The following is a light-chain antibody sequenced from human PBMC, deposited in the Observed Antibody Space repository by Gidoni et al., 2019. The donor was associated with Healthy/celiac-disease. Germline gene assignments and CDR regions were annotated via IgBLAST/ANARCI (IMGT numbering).Light chain of an antibody. CDR1: QSVSSN. V-gene: IGKV3-15*01. CDR2: GAS. CDR3: QRYNNWPYT. J-gene: IGKJ2*01. Sequence: EIVMTQSPATLSVSPGERATLSCRASQSVSSNLAWYKQKPGQAPRLPIYGASTRATGIPARFSGSGSGTEFTLTISSLQSEVFAVYYCQRYNNWPYTFGQGTKLEIK.